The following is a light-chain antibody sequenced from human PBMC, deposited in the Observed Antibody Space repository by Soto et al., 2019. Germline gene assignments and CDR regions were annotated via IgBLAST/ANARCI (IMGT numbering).Light chain of an antibody. J-gene: IGKJ1*01. Sequence: PGERVTLSCRASHSVSSSYLTWYQQKPGQAPRLLIYGASTRATGIPARFSGSGSGTDFTLTISSLQPEDFAVYYCQQDYNLRTFGQGTKVEIK. CDR2: GAS. CDR3: QQDYNLRT. CDR1: HSVSSSY. V-gene: IGKV3D-7*01.